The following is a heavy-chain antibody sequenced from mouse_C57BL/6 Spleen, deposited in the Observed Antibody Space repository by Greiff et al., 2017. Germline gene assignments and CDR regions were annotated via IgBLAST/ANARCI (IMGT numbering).Heavy chain of an antibody. CDR1: GFTFSDYY. CDR2: INYDGSST. V-gene: IGHV5-16*01. Sequence: EVKVVESEGGLVQPGSSMTLSCTASGFTFSDYYMAWVRQVPEKGLEWVANINYDGSSTYYLASLKSRFIISRDNAKNILYLQMSSLKSEDTATXYCAREGSNYAFDYWGQGTTLTVSS. D-gene: IGHD2-5*01. CDR3: AREGSNYAFDY. J-gene: IGHJ2*01.